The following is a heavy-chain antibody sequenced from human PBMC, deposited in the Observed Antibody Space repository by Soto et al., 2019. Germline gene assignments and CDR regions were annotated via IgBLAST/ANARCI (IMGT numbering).Heavy chain of an antibody. D-gene: IGHD6-6*01. CDR3: ARELGSSEYGMDV. V-gene: IGHV3-33*01. Sequence: GGSLRLSCAASGFTFSSYGMHWVRQAPGKGLEWVAVIWYDGSNKYYADSVKGRFTISRDNSKNTLYLQMNSLRAEDTAVYYCARELGSSEYGMDVWGQGTKVTVYS. CDR2: IWYDGSNK. J-gene: IGHJ6*02. CDR1: GFTFSSYG.